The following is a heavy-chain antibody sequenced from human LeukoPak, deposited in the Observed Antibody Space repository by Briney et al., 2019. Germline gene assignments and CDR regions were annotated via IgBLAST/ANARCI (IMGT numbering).Heavy chain of an antibody. V-gene: IGHV4-59*01. Sequence: SETLSLTCTVSGGSISSYYWSWIRQPPGKGLEWIGYIYYSGSTNYNPSLKSRVTISVDTSKNQFSLKLSSVTAADTAVSYCARGAGDYVWGSYRFFDYWGQGTLVTVSS. D-gene: IGHD3-16*02. J-gene: IGHJ4*02. CDR3: ARGAGDYVWGSYRFFDY. CDR1: GGSISSYY. CDR2: IYYSGST.